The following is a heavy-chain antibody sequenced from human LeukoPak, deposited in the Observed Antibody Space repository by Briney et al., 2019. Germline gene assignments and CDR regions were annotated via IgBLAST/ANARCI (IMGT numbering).Heavy chain of an antibody. CDR2: ISWNSGSI. J-gene: IGHJ4*02. Sequence: GRSLRLSCAASGFTFDDYAMHWVRQAPGKGLEWVSGISWNSGSIGYADSVKGRFTISRDNAKNSLYLQMNSLRAEDTALYYCAKDSSGGGEYFDYWGQGTLVTVSS. CDR3: AKDSSGGGEYFDY. CDR1: GFTFDDYA. V-gene: IGHV3-9*01. D-gene: IGHD6-19*01.